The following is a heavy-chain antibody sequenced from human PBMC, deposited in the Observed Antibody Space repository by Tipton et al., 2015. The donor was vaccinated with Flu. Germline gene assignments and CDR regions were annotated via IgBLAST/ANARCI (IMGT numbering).Heavy chain of an antibody. J-gene: IGHJ4*02. CDR3: VRDHSSSSGYLDW. D-gene: IGHD2-2*01. CDR2: ISVYSGKA. V-gene: IGHV1-18*01. Sequence: QLMQSGAEVREPGASVKVSCKASGYTFSNYAFSWVRQAPGQGLEWMGRISVYSGKADYVQKFQGRVTMTTDTSTSTAYMELSSLTSDDTAVYYCVRDHSSSSGYLDWWGQGTLVIVSS. CDR1: GYTFSNYA.